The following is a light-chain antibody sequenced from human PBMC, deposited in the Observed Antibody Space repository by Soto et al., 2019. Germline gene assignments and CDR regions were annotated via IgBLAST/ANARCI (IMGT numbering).Light chain of an antibody. CDR3: QQYGSSSWT. J-gene: IGKJ1*01. Sequence: IVMTQSPATLSVSPGERATLSCRASQSFGNNLAWYQQKPSQAPRLLIYGASSRATGIPDRFSGGGSGTDFTITISRLEPEDFAVYYCQQYGSSSWTFGQGTKVDIK. CDR2: GAS. V-gene: IGKV3-20*01. CDR1: QSFGNN.